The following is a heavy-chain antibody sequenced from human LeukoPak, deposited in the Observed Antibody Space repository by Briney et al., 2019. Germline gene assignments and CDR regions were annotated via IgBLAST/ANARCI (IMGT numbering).Heavy chain of an antibody. CDR3: ASLAAAGYFQH. J-gene: IGHJ1*01. CDR2: ICSSSSNI. V-gene: IGHV3-21*01. CDR1: GFTFSSYS. D-gene: IGHD6-13*01. Sequence: GGSLRLSCAASGFTFSSYSMNWVRQAPGKGLEWVSSICSSSSNIYYADSVKGRFTISRDNAKNSLFLQMNSLRAEDTAVYYCASLAAAGYFQHWGQGTLVIVSS.